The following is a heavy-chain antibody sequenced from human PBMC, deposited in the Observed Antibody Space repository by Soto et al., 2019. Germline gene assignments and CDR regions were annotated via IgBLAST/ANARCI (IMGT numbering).Heavy chain of an antibody. CDR1: GYTFASYD. Sequence: GASVKVSCKASGYTFASYDINWVRQATGQGREWMGWMNPNSGNTGYAQRFQGRATMTRNTSITTAYMELSSLRSEDTAVYYCARGGYFDWSWGQGTLVTVSS. D-gene: IGHD3-9*01. CDR3: ARGGYFDWS. J-gene: IGHJ4*02. CDR2: MNPNSGNT. V-gene: IGHV1-8*01.